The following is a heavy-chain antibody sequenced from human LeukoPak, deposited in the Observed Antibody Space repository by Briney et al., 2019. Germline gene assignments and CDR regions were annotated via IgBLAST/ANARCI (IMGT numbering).Heavy chain of an antibody. J-gene: IGHJ4*02. Sequence: SGGSLRLSCAASGFTFDDYGMSWVRQAPGKGLEWVSGINWNGGSTGYADSVKGRFTISRDNAKNSLYLQLNSLRAEDTALYHCARGFRGGPDYWGQGTLVTVSS. D-gene: IGHD2/OR15-2a*01. CDR1: GFTFDDYG. V-gene: IGHV3-20*01. CDR3: ARGFRGGPDY. CDR2: INWNGGST.